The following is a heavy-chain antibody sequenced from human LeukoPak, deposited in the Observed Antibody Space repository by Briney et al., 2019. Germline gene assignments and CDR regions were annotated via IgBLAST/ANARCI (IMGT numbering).Heavy chain of an antibody. J-gene: IGHJ4*02. CDR2: VHTSGST. Sequence: ASETLSLTCTVSGGSISNYYWSWIRQPAGKGLEWIGRVHTSGSTNYNPSLKSRVTMSVDTSKNQFSLILCSVTAADTAVYYCARSYYYDTSGYYYWGQGTLVTVSS. CDR1: GGSISNYY. CDR3: ARSYYYDTSGYYY. V-gene: IGHV4-4*07. D-gene: IGHD3-22*01.